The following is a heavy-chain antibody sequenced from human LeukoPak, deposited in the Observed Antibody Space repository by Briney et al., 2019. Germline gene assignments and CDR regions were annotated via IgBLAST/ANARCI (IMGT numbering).Heavy chain of an antibody. CDR1: GYTLTELS. CDR2: FDPEDGET. V-gene: IGHV1-24*01. J-gene: IGHJ5*02. CDR3: SGYYSTNWFDP. Sequence: ASVKVSCKVSGYTLTELSMHWVRQAPGKGLEWMGGFDPEDGETIYAQKFQGRVTMTEDTSTDTAYMELSSLRSEDTAVHYCSGYYSTNWFDPWGQGTLVTVSS. D-gene: IGHD3-22*01.